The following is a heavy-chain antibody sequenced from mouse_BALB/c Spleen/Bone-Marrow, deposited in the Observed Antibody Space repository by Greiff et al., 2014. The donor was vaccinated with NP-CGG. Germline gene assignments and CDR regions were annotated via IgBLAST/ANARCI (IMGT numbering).Heavy chain of an antibody. CDR3: ARITTATGAMDY. D-gene: IGHD1-2*01. CDR2: IWADGST. J-gene: IGHJ4*01. V-gene: IGHV2-9*02. CDR1: GFSLTNYG. Sequence: VQVVESGPGLVAPSQSLSITCTVSGFSLTNYGVHWVRQPPGKGLEWLGVIWADGSTNYNSALMSRLSISKDNSKSQVFFKMNSLQTDDTAMYYCARITTATGAMDYWGQGTSVPVSS.